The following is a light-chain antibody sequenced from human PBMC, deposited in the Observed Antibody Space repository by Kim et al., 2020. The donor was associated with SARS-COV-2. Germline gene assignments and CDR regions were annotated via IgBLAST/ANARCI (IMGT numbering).Light chain of an antibody. J-gene: IGLJ3*02. CDR1: NIGSKS. CDR2: YDS. Sequence: SYELTQPPSVSVAPGKTARITCGGNNIGSKSVHWYQQKPGQAPVLVIYYDSDRPSGIPERFSGSNSGNTATLTISRVEAGDEADYYCQVWDSSSDHRVFGGGTQRTV. V-gene: IGLV3-21*04. CDR3: QVWDSSSDHRV.